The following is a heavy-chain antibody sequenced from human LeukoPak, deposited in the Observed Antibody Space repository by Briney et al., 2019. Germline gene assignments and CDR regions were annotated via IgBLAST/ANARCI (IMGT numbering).Heavy chain of an antibody. CDR1: GGSTSSYY. V-gene: IGHV4-59*01. Sequence: SETLSLTCTVSGGSTSSYYWSWIRQPPGKGLEWIGYIYYSGSTNYNPSLKSRVTISVDTSKNQFSLKLSSVTAADTAVYYCARGSSSSPWDWFDPWGQGTLVTVSS. D-gene: IGHD6-6*01. J-gene: IGHJ5*02. CDR2: IYYSGST. CDR3: ARGSSSSPWDWFDP.